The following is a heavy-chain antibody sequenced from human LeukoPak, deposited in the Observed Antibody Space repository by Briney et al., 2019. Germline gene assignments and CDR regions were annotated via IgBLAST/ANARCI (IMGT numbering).Heavy chain of an antibody. CDR2: IYYSGST. J-gene: IGHJ4*02. CDR3: ARDSRGGSYFDY. V-gene: IGHV4-59*01. D-gene: IGHD1-26*01. Sequence: PSETLSLSCTVSGGSISSYYWSWIRQPPGKGLEWIGYIYYSGSTNYNRSLKSRVTISVDTSKNQFSLKLSSVTAADTAVYYCARDSRGGSYFDYWGQGTLVTVSS. CDR1: GGSISSYY.